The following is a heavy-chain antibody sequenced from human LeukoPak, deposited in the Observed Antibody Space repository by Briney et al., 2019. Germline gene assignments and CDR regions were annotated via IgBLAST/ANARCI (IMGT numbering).Heavy chain of an antibody. CDR2: IYYSGST. J-gene: IGHJ4*02. CDR1: GGSFSGYY. D-gene: IGHD3-22*01. Sequence: PSETLSLTCAVYGGSFSGYYWSWIRQPPGKGLEWIGYIYYSGSTNYNPSLKSRVTISVDTSKNQFSLKLSSVTAADTAVYYCARGLLHFDYWGQGTLVTVSS. CDR3: ARGLLHFDY. V-gene: IGHV4-59*01.